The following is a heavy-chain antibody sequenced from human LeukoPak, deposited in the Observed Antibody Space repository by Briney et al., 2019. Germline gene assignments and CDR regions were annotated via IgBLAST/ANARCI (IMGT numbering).Heavy chain of an antibody. CDR2: IYSGGST. Sequence: GGSLRLSCAASGFTVSSNYMSWVRQAPGKGLEWVSVIYSGGSTYYADSVKGRFTISRDNSKNTLYLQMNSLRAEDTAVYYCARVGGTGYSYGNDPVDYWGQGTLVTVSS. CDR1: GFTVSSNY. D-gene: IGHD5-18*01. CDR3: ARVGGTGYSYGNDPVDY. J-gene: IGHJ4*02. V-gene: IGHV3-53*01.